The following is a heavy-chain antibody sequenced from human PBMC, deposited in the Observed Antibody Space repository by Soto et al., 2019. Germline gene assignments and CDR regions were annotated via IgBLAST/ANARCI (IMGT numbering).Heavy chain of an antibody. V-gene: IGHV4-59*10. D-gene: IGHD2-15*01. Sequence: SETRSLTCAVYGDSISSYYWSWIRQPAGKGHEWIWRIYLTGSTNYNPALKSRVTMSVDTSKTRVSLKLTFVTPADTAVFYCGRVGCRGGSCYPGFFDYWGQGTLVPVSS. CDR2: IYLTGST. CDR1: GDSISSYY. J-gene: IGHJ4*02. CDR3: GRVGCRGGSCYPGFFDY.